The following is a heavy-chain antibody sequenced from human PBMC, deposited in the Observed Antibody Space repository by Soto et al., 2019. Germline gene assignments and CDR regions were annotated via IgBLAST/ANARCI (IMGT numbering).Heavy chain of an antibody. CDR2: IWCGGSNK. CDR1: GLTFSSYG. J-gene: IGHJ4*02. V-gene: IGHV3-33*06. D-gene: IGHD2-15*01. Sequence: GGSLRLSCAASGLTFSSYGMHWVRQAPGKGLEWVSVIWCGGSNKYYADSVKGRFTISRDNSKNTLYLQMNSLRAEDTAVYYCAKDPGNCSGGSCYNFDYWGQGTLVTVSS. CDR3: AKDPGNCSGGSCYNFDY.